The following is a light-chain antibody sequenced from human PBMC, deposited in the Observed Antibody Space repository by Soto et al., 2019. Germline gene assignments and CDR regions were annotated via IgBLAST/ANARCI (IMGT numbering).Light chain of an antibody. CDR2: DVV. V-gene: IGLV2-11*01. CDR1: SSDVGGSSS. CDR3: CSYVGKYTSVL. Sequence: QYALTQPRSVSGSPGQSVTISCTGTSSDVGGSSSVSWYQHYPGKAPKLIIYDVVQRPSGVPDRFSGFKFGNTASLTISGLQAEDEAEYHCCSYVGKYTSVLFGGGTQLTVL. J-gene: IGLJ2*01.